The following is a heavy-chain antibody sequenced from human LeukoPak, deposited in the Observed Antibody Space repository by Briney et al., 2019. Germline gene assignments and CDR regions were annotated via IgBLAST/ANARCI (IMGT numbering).Heavy chain of an antibody. CDR2: INQDGSAN. J-gene: IGHJ4*02. CDR1: GFTFNIYW. V-gene: IGHV3-7*04. CDR3: VRGGGNFDY. Sequence: PGGSLRLSCAASGFTFNIYWMTWVRQAPGKGLEWVANINQDGSANYYVDSVQGRFTISRDNAKNSLYLQMNSLRAEDTALYYCVRGGGNFDYWGQGTLVTVSS. D-gene: IGHD1-26*01.